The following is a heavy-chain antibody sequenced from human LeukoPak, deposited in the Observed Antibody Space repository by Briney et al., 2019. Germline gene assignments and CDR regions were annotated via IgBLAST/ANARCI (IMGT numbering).Heavy chain of an antibody. V-gene: IGHV4-34*01. J-gene: IGHJ4*02. CDR2: INHSGST. CDR1: GGSFSGYY. D-gene: IGHD3-10*02. Sequence: SETLSLTCAVYGGSFSGYYWSWIRQPPGKGLEWIGEINHSGSTNYNPSLKSRVTISVDTSKNQFSLKLSSVTAADTALYYCARDVGAVLGEVYFDSWGQGTLVTVSS. CDR3: ARDVGAVLGEVYFDS.